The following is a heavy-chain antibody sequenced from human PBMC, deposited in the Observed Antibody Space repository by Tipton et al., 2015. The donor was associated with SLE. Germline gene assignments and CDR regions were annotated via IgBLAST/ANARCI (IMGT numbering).Heavy chain of an antibody. CDR3: ARESTYYDILTGLLGDYMDV. CDR2: IKQDGSEK. CDR1: GFTFSSYS. J-gene: IGHJ6*03. D-gene: IGHD3-9*01. V-gene: IGHV3-7*01. Sequence: SLRLSCAASGFTFSSYSMNWVRQAPGKGLEWVANIKQDGSEKYYVDSVKGRFTISRDNAKNSLYLQMNSLRAEDTAVYYCARESTYYDILTGLLGDYMDVWGKGTTVTVSS.